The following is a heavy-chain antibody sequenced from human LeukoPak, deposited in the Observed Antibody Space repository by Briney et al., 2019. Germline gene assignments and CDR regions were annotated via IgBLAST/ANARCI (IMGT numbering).Heavy chain of an antibody. Sequence: GGSLRLSCAASRFIFSNYWMSWVRQAPGMGLEWVANIKEDGSEKYYVDSVKGRFTISRDNAKNSLYLQMNSLRAEDMAIYYCARDGLAYYGLGNSRSFALDVWGQGTTVIVSS. CDR3: ARDGLAYYGLGNSRSFALDV. CDR1: RFIFSNYW. CDR2: IKEDGSEK. V-gene: IGHV3-7*03. D-gene: IGHD3-10*01. J-gene: IGHJ6*02.